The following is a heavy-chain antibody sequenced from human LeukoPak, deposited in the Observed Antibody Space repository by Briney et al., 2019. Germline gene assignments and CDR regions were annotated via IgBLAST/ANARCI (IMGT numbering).Heavy chain of an antibody. CDR3: ASTNWGFDY. J-gene: IGHJ4*02. CDR1: GGSFSDYY. D-gene: IGHD7-27*01. V-gene: IGHV4-34*01. CDR2: INHRGST. Sequence: SETLSLTCAVYGGSFSDYYWSWIRQPPEKGLEWIGEINHRGSTNYNPSLKSRVTISVDTSKNQFSLKLTSMTAADTAVYYCASTNWGFDYWGQGTLVTVSS.